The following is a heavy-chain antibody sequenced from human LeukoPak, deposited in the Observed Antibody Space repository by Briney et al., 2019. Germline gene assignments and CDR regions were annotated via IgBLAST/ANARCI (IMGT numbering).Heavy chain of an antibody. CDR2: ISGSGGST. J-gene: IGHJ4*02. CDR1: GFTFSSYA. Sequence: QAGGSLRLSCAASGFTFSSYARSWVRQAPGKGLEWVSAISGSGGSTYYADSVKGRFTISRDNSKTTPYLKMNSLRAEDTAVYYCAKDPPSFHCGGDCYYFDYWGQGTLVTVSS. D-gene: IGHD2-21*02. V-gene: IGHV3-23*01. CDR3: AKDPPSFHCGGDCYYFDY.